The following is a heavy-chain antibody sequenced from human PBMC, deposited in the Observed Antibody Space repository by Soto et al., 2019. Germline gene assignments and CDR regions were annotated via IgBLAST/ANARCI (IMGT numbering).Heavy chain of an antibody. V-gene: IGHV1-69*13. D-gene: IGHD4-17*01. CDR3: ARETTVVTPGFDY. J-gene: IGHJ4*02. CDR1: GGTFSSYA. Sequence: ASVKVSCKASGGTFSSYAISWVRQAPGQGLEWMGGIIPIFGTANYAQKFQGRVTITADESTGTAYMELSSLRSEDTAVYYCARETTVVTPGFDYWGQGTLVTVSS. CDR2: IIPIFGTA.